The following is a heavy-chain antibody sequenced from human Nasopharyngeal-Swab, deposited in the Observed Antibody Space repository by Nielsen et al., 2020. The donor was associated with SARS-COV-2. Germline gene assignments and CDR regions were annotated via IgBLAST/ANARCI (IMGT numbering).Heavy chain of an antibody. J-gene: IGHJ5*02. CDR1: GGSIINYY. CDR2: IHNRGST. D-gene: IGHD1-26*01. Sequence: SETLSLTCTVSGGSIINYYWSWIRQPPGKGLEWIGYIHNRGSTNYSPSLKSRVTMSVDPSKNQFSLNLNSVSAADTAVYYCAKLVGSTYWFDPWGQGTLVTVSS. CDR3: AKLVGSTYWFDP. V-gene: IGHV4-59*08.